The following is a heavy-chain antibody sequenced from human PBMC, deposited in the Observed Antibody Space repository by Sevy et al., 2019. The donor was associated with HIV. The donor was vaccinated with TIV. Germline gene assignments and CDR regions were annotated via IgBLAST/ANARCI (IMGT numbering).Heavy chain of an antibody. D-gene: IGHD3-22*01. CDR2: ISNGGERT. V-gene: IGHV3-23*01. Sequence: GGSLRLSCEASGFTFNTYAMNWVRQAPGKGLEWVSGISNGGERTDYTDSVKGRVTISRDNFKNTLFLQLNSLRADDTAVYYCAKSLYDSTGYYPVLHYWGQGTPVTVSS. CDR3: AKSLYDSTGYYPVLHY. J-gene: IGHJ4*02. CDR1: GFTFNTYA.